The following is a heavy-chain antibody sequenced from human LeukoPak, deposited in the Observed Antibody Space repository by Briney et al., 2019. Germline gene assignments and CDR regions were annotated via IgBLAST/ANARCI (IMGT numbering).Heavy chain of an antibody. CDR2: IYYSGST. CDR3: ARETRDLIGYSQTTSKFDP. J-gene: IGHJ5*02. CDR1: GFTFRSYW. D-gene: IGHD4-17*01. Sequence: PGGSLRLSCAASGFTFRSYWMSWVRQAPGKGLEWIGYIYYSGSTNYNPSLKSRVTISVDTSKNQFSLKLSSVTAADTAVYYCARETRDLIGYSQTTSKFDPWGQGTLVTVSS. V-gene: IGHV4-59*01.